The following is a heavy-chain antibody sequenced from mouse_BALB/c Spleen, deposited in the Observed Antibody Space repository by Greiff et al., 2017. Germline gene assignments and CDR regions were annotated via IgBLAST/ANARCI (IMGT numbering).Heavy chain of an antibody. V-gene: IGHV5-6-5*01. J-gene: IGHJ3*01. Sequence: EVKLVESGGGLVKPGGSLKLSCAASGFTFSSYAMSWVRQTPEKRLEWVASISSGGSTYYPDSVKGRFTISRDNARNILYLQMSSLRSEDTAMYYCARGPYDYDGTGFAYWGQGTLVTVSA. D-gene: IGHD2-4*01. CDR2: ISSGGST. CDR1: GFTFSSYA. CDR3: ARGPYDYDGTGFAY.